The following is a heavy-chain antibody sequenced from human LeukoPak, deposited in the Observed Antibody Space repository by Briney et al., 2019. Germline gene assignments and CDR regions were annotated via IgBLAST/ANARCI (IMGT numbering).Heavy chain of an antibody. D-gene: IGHD3-22*01. Sequence: ASVKVSCKSSGYTFIDYYIHWVRQTPGQRLEWMGCIDPDSGGTKFAQQSQGRVTLTRDTSIRTAYMELSRLTSDDTAIYYCAREYYDTSGSKYAFDIWGQGQWSPSLQ. CDR2: IDPDSGGT. CDR3: AREYYDTSGSKYAFDI. V-gene: IGHV1-2*02. CDR1: GYTFIDYY. J-gene: IGHJ3*02.